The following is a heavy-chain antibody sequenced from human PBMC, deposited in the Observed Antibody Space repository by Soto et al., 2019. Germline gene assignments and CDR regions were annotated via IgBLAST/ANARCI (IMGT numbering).Heavy chain of an antibody. J-gene: IGHJ3*02. D-gene: IGHD3-10*01. CDR2: INHSGST. V-gene: IGHV4-34*01. CDR3: ARVAGSGSYYNVDDAFDI. CDR1: GGSFSGYY. Sequence: SETLSLTCAVYGGSFSGYYWSWIRQPPGKGLEWIGEINHSGSTNYNPSLKSRVTISVDRSKNQFSLKLSSVTAVDTAVYYCARVAGSGSYYNVDDAFDIWGQGTMVTVSS.